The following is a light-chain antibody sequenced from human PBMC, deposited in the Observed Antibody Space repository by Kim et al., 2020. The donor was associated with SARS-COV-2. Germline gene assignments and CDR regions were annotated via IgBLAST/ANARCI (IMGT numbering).Light chain of an antibody. CDR3: QQSYNPPHT. CDR1: QSVTKY. Sequence: SAAGVDRLPRTCLASQSVTKYLSWYQHKPGKAPSLLIYAASNLQGGVPSRFSGSGSGTDFTLTISSLQPEDFATYYCQQSYNPPHTFGQGTKLEI. V-gene: IGKV1-39*01. CDR2: AAS. J-gene: IGKJ2*01.